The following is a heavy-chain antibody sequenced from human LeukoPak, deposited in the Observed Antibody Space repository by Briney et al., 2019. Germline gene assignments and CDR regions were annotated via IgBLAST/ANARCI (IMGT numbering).Heavy chain of an antibody. D-gene: IGHD3-3*01. CDR2: IIPIFGTA. V-gene: IGHV1-69*13. CDR1: GGTFSSYA. J-gene: IGHJ4*02. CDR3: AKPFGFLEWLYGGYFDS. Sequence: VASVKVSCKASGGTFSSYAISWVRQAPGQGLEWMGGIIPIFGTANYAQKFQGRVTITADESTSTAYMELSSLTAEDTAVYYCAKPFGFLEWLYGGYFDSWGQGTLVTVSS.